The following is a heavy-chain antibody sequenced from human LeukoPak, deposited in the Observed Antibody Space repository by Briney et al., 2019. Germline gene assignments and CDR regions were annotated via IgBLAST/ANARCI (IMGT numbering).Heavy chain of an antibody. J-gene: IGHJ4*02. CDR2: ISYDGSNK. CDR1: GFTFSSYA. V-gene: IGHV3-30*04. D-gene: IGHD5-12*01. Sequence: GGSLRLSCAASGFTFSSYAMHWVRQAPGKGLEWVAVISYDGSNKYYADSVKGRFTISRDNSKNTLYLQMNCLRAEDTAVYYCARGPSGYHNTGGQGTLVTVSS. CDR3: ARGPSGYHNT.